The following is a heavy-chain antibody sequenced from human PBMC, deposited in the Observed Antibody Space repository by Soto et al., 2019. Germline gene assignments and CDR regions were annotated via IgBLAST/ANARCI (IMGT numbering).Heavy chain of an antibody. CDR2: IYWDDDK. CDR3: AHRRRYDYIWGSYRPAPEFDY. CDR1: GFSLSTSGVG. J-gene: IGHJ4*02. Sequence: QITLKESGPTLVKPTQTLTLTCTFSGFSLSTSGVGVGWIRQPPGKALEWLALIYWDDDKRYSPSLKSRLTITKDTSKNQVDLTMTNMDPVDTATYYCAHRRRYDYIWGSYRPAPEFDYWGQGTLVTVSS. D-gene: IGHD3-16*02. V-gene: IGHV2-5*02.